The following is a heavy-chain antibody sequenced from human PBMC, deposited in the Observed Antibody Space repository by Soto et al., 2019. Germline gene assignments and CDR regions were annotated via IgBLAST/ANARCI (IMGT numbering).Heavy chain of an antibody. CDR1: GLSLSTSGVS. V-gene: IGHV2-5*01. CDR3: AHSSGEQQSYGMDV. CDR2: IYWNDDK. Sequence: SGPTLVNPTQTLTLTCTFSGLSLSTSGVSVGWIRQPPGKALEWLALIYWNDDKRYSPSLKSRLTITKDTSKNQVVLTMTNMDSVDTATYYCAHSSGEQQSYGMDVWGQGTTVTVSS. D-gene: IGHD6-13*01. J-gene: IGHJ6*02.